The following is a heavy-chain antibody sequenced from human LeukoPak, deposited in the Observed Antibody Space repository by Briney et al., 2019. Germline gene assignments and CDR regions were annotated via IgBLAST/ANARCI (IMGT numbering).Heavy chain of an antibody. J-gene: IGHJ4*02. CDR1: GYTFTSYG. Sequence: ASVKVSCKASGYTFTSYGISWVRQAPGQGLEWMGWISAYNGNTNYAQKLQGRVTMTSDTSTSTAYMELRSLRSDDTAVYYCARQYCGGDCYPDDYWGQGTLVTVSS. CDR2: ISAYNGNT. V-gene: IGHV1-18*01. D-gene: IGHD2-21*02. CDR3: ARQYCGGDCYPDDY.